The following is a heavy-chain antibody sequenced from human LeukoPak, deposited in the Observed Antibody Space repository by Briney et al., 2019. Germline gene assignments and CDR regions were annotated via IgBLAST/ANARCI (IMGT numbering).Heavy chain of an antibody. J-gene: IGHJ6*02. CDR3: ARDRVVVAATYYYGMDV. Sequence: GGSLRLSCAASGFTFSSYGMHWVRQAPGKGLEWVSVIYSGGSTYYADSVKGRFTISRDNSKNTLYLQMNSLRAEDTAVYYCARDRVVVAATYYYGMDVWGQGTTVTVSS. V-gene: IGHV3-66*01. CDR1: GFTFSSYG. CDR2: IYSGGST. D-gene: IGHD2-15*01.